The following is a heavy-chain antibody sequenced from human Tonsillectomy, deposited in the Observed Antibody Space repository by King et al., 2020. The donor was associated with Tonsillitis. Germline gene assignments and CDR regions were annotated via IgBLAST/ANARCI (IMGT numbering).Heavy chain of an antibody. D-gene: IGHD2-2*01. V-gene: IGHV2-5*02. CDR2: IYWDDDK. CDR1: GFSLNTSGVS. Sequence: TLKESGPTLVKPTQTLTLTCTFSGFSLNTSGVSVGWIRQPPGKALEWLALIYWDDDKRYSPSLKSRLTNIKDTSKNQVVLTMTNMDPVDTATYYCANHCSSPSCSHPVTNYYYYYYMDVWGNGTTVTVSS. CDR3: ANHCSSPSCSHPVTNYYYYYYMDV. J-gene: IGHJ6*03.